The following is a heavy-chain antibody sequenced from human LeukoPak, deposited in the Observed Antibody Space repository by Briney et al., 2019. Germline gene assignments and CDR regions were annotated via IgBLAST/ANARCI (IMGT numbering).Heavy chain of an antibody. CDR3: TRGRVGTTHDS. CDR1: GGTFSSYA. CDR2: IIPIFGTA. J-gene: IGHJ5*01. D-gene: IGHD1-7*01. V-gene: IGHV1-69*01. Sequence: SVKVSCKASGGTFSSYAISWVRQAPGQGLEWMGGIIPIFGTANFAQKFQGRVTITADGSTSTAYMELTSLKSEDTAVYYCTRGRVGTTHDSWGQGTLVTVSS.